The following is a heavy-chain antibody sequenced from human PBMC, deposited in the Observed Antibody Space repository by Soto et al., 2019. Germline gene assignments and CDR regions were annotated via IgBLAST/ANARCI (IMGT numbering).Heavy chain of an antibody. CDR3: ARARQYLLYYGMDV. Sequence: QLQLQESGSGLVKPSQTLSLTCAVSGGYISSGGYSWRWIRKPPGKVLEWIGYIYHSGSTYYNPSLKSRVTISVDRSKNQFSLKLSSVTAADTAVYYCARARQYLLYYGMDVWGQGTTVTVSS. V-gene: IGHV4-30-2*01. CDR2: IYHSGST. CDR1: GGYISSGGYS. D-gene: IGHD2-2*01. J-gene: IGHJ6*02.